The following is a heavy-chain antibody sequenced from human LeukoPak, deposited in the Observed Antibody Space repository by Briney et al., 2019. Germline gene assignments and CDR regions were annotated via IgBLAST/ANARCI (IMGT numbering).Heavy chain of an antibody. CDR2: IYYSGST. CDR3: ARHVYYYYYYMDV. CDR1: GGSISSGDYY. V-gene: IGHV4-30-4*01. Sequence: ASETLSLTCTVSGGSISSGDYYWSWIRQPPGKGLEWIGYIYYSGSTYYNPSLKSRVTISVDTSKNQFSLKLSSVTAADTAVYYCARHVYYYYYYMDVWGKGTTVTVSS. J-gene: IGHJ6*03.